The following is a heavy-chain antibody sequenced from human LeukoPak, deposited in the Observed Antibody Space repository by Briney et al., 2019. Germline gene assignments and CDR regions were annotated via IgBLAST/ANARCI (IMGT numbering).Heavy chain of an antibody. CDR3: AKQVPTAYVDY. CDR1: GFTFTTYA. Sequence: GGSLRLSCAASGFTFTTYAMSWVRQAPGKGLEWVSAISGSGGSTYYSDSVRGRFTIYRDNPKNTLYLQMNSLRAEDTAVYYCAKQVPTAYVDYWGQGTLVTVSS. D-gene: IGHD2-2*01. CDR2: ISGSGGST. V-gene: IGHV3-23*01. J-gene: IGHJ4*02.